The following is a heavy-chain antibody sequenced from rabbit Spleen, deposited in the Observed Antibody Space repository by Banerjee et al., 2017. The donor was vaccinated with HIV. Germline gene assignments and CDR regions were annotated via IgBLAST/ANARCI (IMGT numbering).Heavy chain of an antibody. CDR2: IYAGSSGFT. D-gene: IGHD1-1*01. CDR3: ARDTSTSFSSYGMDP. J-gene: IGHJ6*02. Sequence: QEQLEESGGDLVKPGASLTLTCTASGFSLTSSAYMCWVRQAPGKGLEWIACIYAGSSGFTYHASWAKGRFTISKTSSTTVTLQMTSLTAADTATYFCARDTSTSFSSYGMDPWGPGTLVTVS. CDR1: GFSLTSSAY. V-gene: IGHV1S45*01.